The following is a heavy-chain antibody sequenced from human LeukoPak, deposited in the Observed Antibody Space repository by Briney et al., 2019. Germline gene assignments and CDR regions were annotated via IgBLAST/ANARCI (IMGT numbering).Heavy chain of an antibody. CDR3: ARIKNVVVVAATGAFDI. V-gene: IGHV3-20*04. D-gene: IGHD2-15*01. CDR1: GFTFSSYW. Sequence: GGPLRLSCAASGFTFSSYWMSWVRQAPGKGLEWVSGINWNGGSTGYADSVKGRFTISRDNAKNSLYLQMNSLRAEDTALYYCARIKNVVVVAATGAFDIWGQGTMVTVSS. J-gene: IGHJ3*02. CDR2: INWNGGST.